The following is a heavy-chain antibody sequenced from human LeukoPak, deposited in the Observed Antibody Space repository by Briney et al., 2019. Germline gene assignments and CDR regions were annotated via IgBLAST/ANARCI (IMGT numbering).Heavy chain of an antibody. Sequence: SVKVSCKASGSTFSSYAISWVRQAPGQGLEWMGGIIPIFGTANYAQKFQGRVTITTDESTSTAYMELSSLRSEDTAVYYCARVKSGAAAGLDAFDIWGQGTMVTVSS. CDR2: IIPIFGTA. D-gene: IGHD6-13*01. CDR1: GSTFSSYA. J-gene: IGHJ3*02. V-gene: IGHV1-69*05. CDR3: ARVKSGAAAGLDAFDI.